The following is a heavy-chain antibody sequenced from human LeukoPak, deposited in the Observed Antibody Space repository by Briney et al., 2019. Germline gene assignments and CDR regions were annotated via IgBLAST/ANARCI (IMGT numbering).Heavy chain of an antibody. CDR1: GGSISSYY. D-gene: IGHD3-22*01. CDR3: ARKGISSGYALLDY. J-gene: IGHJ4*02. V-gene: IGHV4-59*01. Sequence: PSETLSLTCTVSGGSISSYYWSWIRQPPGKGLEWIGYIYYSGSTNYNPSLKSRVTISVDTSKNQSSLKLSSVTAADTAVYYCARKGISSGYALLDYWGQGTLVTVSS. CDR2: IYYSGST.